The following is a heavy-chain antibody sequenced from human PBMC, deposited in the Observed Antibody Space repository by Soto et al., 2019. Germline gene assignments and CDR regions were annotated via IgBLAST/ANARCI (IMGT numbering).Heavy chain of an antibody. Sequence: VQLLESGGGLVQPGGSLRLSCAASGFTFSSYAMSWVRQAPGKGLEWVAVISYDGSNKYYADSVKGRFTISRDNSKNTLYLQMNSLRAEDTAVYYCAREDSSSWYSYYDGMDVWGQGTTVTVSS. D-gene: IGHD6-13*01. J-gene: IGHJ6*02. CDR2: ISYDGSNK. CDR3: AREDSSSWYSYYDGMDV. CDR1: GFTFSSYA. V-gene: IGHV3-30-3*01.